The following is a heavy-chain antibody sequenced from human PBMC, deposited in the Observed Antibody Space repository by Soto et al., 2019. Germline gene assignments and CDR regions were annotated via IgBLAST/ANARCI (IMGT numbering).Heavy chain of an antibody. V-gene: IGHV1-69*13. CDR2: IIPIFGTA. D-gene: IGHD1-7*01. J-gene: IGHJ6*02. CDR1: GGTFSSYA. Sequence: AASVKVSCKASGGTFSSYAISWVRQAPGQGLEWVGGIIPIFGTANYAQKFQGRVTITADESTSTAYMELSSLRSEDTAVYYCASLTPGNSPIRPPPYGMDVWGQGTTVTVSS. CDR3: ASLTPGNSPIRPPPYGMDV.